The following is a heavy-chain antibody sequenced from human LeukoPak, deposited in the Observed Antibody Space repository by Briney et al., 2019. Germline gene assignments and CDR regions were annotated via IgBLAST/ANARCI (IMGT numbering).Heavy chain of an antibody. CDR3: AKSDRITIFGVVSYGMDV. J-gene: IGHJ6*02. CDR1: GFTFSSYG. Sequence: GGSLRLSCAASGFTFSSYGMHWVRQAPGKGLEWVAVISYDGSNKYYADSVKGRFTISRDNSKNTLYLQMNSLRAGDTAVYYCAKSDRITIFGVVSYGMDVWGQGTTVTVSS. D-gene: IGHD3-3*01. CDR2: ISYDGSNK. V-gene: IGHV3-30*18.